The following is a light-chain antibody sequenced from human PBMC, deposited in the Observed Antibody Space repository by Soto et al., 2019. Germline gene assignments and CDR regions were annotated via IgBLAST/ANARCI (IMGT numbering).Light chain of an antibody. J-gene: IGKJ1*01. CDR3: QQSLT. CDR2: KAS. V-gene: IGKV1-5*03. Sequence: DIQMTQSPSTLSASVGDRVTITCRASQSISSWLAWYQQKPGKAPKLLIYKASSLESGVPSRFSGSGSGTEFTLPISSLQTDDFATYYCQQSLTVGQVTKVEI. CDR1: QSISSW.